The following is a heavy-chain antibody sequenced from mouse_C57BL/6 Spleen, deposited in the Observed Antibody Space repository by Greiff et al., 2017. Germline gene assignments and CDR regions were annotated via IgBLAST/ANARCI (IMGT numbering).Heavy chain of an antibody. CDR2: IYPEGGDT. CDR3: ARYYSSSHYFTY. Sequence: VQLQQSGPELVKPGASVKISCKASGYAFSSYWMNCVKQRPGTGLEWIGRIYPEGGDTKYNEKFKGKDTLTADKPSRTAYMQLSSLTSEDSAFYFCARYYSSSHYFTYRRQGTTLTVSS. D-gene: IGHD1-1*01. V-gene: IGHV1-82*01. J-gene: IGHJ2*01. CDR1: GYAFSSYW.